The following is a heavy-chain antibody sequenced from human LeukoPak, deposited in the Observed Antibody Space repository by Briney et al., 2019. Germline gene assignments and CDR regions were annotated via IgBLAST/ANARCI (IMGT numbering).Heavy chain of an antibody. CDR3: ARAPLIWGSRNYFDY. CDR1: GFTFSSYS. V-gene: IGHV3-21*01. Sequence: GGSLRLSCAASGFTFSSYSMNWVRQAPGKGLEWVSSISSSSSYIYYADSVKGRFTISRDNAKNSLYLQMNSLRAEDTAVYYCARAPLIWGSRNYFDYWGQGTLVTVSS. J-gene: IGHJ4*02. CDR2: ISSSSSYI. D-gene: IGHD7-27*01.